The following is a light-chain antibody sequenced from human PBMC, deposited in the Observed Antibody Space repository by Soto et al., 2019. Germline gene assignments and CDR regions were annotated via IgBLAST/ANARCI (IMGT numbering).Light chain of an antibody. CDR1: QGISNY. CDR2: AAS. CDR3: QKYNSAPRT. J-gene: IGKJ1*01. V-gene: IGKV1-27*01. Sequence: DIQMTQSPSSLSASVGDRVTITCRESQGISNYLAWYQQKPGKVPKLLIYAASTLQSGVPSRFSGSGSGTDFTLTISSLQPEDVATYYCQKYNSAPRTFGQGTKVDNK.